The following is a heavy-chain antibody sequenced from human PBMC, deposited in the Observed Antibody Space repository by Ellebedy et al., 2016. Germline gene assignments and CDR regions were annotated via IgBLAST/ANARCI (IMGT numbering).Heavy chain of an antibody. CDR2: ISKTGSNT. V-gene: IGHV3-23*01. CDR1: GFSFSSYA. D-gene: IGHD4-17*01. CDR3: ATATVMKGVDY. Sequence: GGSLRLXXVASGFSFSSYAMNWVRQAPGKGLEWVSTISKTGSNTFYADSVKGRFTISRDDSKNTLCLQMDSLRVDDTAVYYCATATVMKGVDYWGQGTLVTVSS. J-gene: IGHJ4*02.